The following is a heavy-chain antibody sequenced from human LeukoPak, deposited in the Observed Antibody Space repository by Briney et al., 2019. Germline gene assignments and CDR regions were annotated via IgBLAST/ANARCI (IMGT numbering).Heavy chain of an antibody. D-gene: IGHD6-13*01. J-gene: IGHJ4*02. Sequence: SGESLRRSCVASGFIFGSHLMTWVRQAPGKGLEWVANIYQDGTEKYYMDSVRGRFTISRDNAKNLLYLQMNSLRDEDTAVYYCASERPSSSWYDYWGQGTLVTVSS. V-gene: IGHV3-7*01. CDR2: IYQDGTEK. CDR3: ASERPSSSWYDY. CDR1: GFIFGSHL.